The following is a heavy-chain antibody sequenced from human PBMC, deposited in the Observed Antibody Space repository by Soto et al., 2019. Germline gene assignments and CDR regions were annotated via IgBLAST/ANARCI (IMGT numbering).Heavy chain of an antibody. CDR2: IYYSGST. J-gene: IGHJ6*02. Sequence: QVQLQESGPGLVKPSQTLSLTCTVSGGSISSGDSYWSWIRQPPGKGLEWIGYIYYSGSTYYNPSLKSRVTISVDTSKNQFSLKLSSVTAADTAVYYCARDRTGPTCQSNYYYGMDVWGQVTTVTVSS. V-gene: IGHV4-30-4*01. CDR1: GGSISSGDSY. CDR3: ARDRTGPTCQSNYYYGMDV. D-gene: IGHD3-10*01.